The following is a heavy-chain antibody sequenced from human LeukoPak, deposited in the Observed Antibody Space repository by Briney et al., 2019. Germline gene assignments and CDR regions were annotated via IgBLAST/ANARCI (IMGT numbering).Heavy chain of an antibody. D-gene: IGHD2-21*02. V-gene: IGHV4-39*07. Sequence: SETLSLTCTVSGGSISSSSYYWGWIRQPPGKGLEWIGSIYYSGSTYYNPSLKSRVTISVDTSKNQFSLKLSSVTAADTAVYYCARGRYCGGDCYGFYYYFDYWGQGTLVTVSS. CDR1: GGSISSSSYY. J-gene: IGHJ4*02. CDR3: ARGRYCGGDCYGFYYYFDY. CDR2: IYYSGST.